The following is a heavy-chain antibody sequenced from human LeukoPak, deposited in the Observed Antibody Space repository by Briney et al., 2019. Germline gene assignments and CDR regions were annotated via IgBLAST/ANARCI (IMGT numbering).Heavy chain of an antibody. J-gene: IGHJ4*02. Sequence: SVKVSCKASGGTFSSYAISWVRQAPGQGLEWMGGIIPIFGTANYAQKFQGRVTITTDESTSTAYMELSSLRSEDTAVYYCARVMEFGGYSSSSAFDYWGQGTLVTVSS. D-gene: IGHD6-6*01. CDR1: GGTFSSYA. CDR2: IIPIFGTA. V-gene: IGHV1-69*05. CDR3: ARVMEFGGYSSSSAFDY.